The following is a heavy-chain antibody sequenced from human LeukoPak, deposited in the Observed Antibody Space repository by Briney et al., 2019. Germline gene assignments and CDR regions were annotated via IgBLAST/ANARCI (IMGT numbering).Heavy chain of an antibody. Sequence: PSETLSLSCSVSGDSVSSLHSYWTWIRQPPGKGLEWIGYISYSGNTNYNPSLKSRVTISVDTSKSQFSLKLSSVTVADTAVYYCTRFYDKYGYYYFDYWGQGTLVTVPS. V-gene: IGHV4-61*01. CDR2: ISYSGNT. CDR3: TRFYDKYGYYYFDY. D-gene: IGHD5-24*01. J-gene: IGHJ4*02. CDR1: GDSVSSLHSY.